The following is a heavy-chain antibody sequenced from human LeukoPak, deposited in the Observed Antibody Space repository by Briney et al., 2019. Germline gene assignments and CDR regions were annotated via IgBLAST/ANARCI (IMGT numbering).Heavy chain of an antibody. CDR3: AREDFYDSGSNDY. CDR1: GYSFTNYD. Sequence: GASVKVSCKASGYSFTNYDINWVRQATGQGLEWMGWMNPNSSITAYAQKFQGRVTITRNTSISTAYMELSSLRSEDTAVYYCAREDFYDSGSNDYWGQGTLVTVSS. J-gene: IGHJ4*02. V-gene: IGHV1-8*03. D-gene: IGHD3-22*01. CDR2: MNPNSSIT.